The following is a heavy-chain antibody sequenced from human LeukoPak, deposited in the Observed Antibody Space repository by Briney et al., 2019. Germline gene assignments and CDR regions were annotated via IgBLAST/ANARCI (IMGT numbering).Heavy chain of an antibody. CDR3: ARGSGSRGPSGAFDI. Sequence: ASVKVSCKASGYTFTSYYMHWVRQAPGQGLEWMGIINPSGGSTSYAQKFQGRVTMTRDTSTSAVYMELSSLRSEDTAVYHCARGSGSRGPSGAFDIWGQGTMVTVSS. CDR1: GYTFTSYY. D-gene: IGHD1-26*01. CDR2: INPSGGST. V-gene: IGHV1-46*01. J-gene: IGHJ3*02.